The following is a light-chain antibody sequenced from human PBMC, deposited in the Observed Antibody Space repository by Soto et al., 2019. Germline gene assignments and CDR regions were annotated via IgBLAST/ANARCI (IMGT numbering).Light chain of an antibody. Sequence: QSVLTQSPSASASLGASVKLTCTLSSGHSSYAIAWHQQQPEKGPRYLMKLNSDGSHSKGDGIPDRFSGSSSGAERYLTISCLQSEDEADYYCQTWGTGIPGVFGGGTKLTVL. CDR3: QTWGTGIPGV. CDR2: LNSDGSH. V-gene: IGLV4-69*01. CDR1: SGHSSYA. J-gene: IGLJ3*02.